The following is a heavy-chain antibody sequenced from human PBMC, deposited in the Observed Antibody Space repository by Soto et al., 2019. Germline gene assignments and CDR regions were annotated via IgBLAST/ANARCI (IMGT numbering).Heavy chain of an antibody. CDR1: CYSISSGYY. CDR2: IYHSGST. CDR3: ARVRYYYDSSGLNYFDY. V-gene: IGHV4-38-2*01. J-gene: IGHJ4*02. Sequence: SETLSLTCAVSCYSISSGYYWGWIRQPPGKGLEWIGSIYHSGSTYYNPSLKSRVTISVDTSKNQFSLKLSSVTAADTAVYYCARVRYYYDSSGLNYFDYWGQGTLVTVSS. D-gene: IGHD3-22*01.